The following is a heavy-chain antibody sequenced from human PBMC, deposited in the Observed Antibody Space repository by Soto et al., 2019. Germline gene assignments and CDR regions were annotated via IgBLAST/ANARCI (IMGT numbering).Heavy chain of an antibody. D-gene: IGHD3-10*01. J-gene: IGHJ4*02. CDR2: ISNIGGQT. CDR3: ARDPVRGDGYTLDY. V-gene: IGHV3-23*01. Sequence: GGSLRLSCEVSGFTFENYAMNWVRRAPGKGLEWVSSISNIGGQTYYADSVKGRFTISRDNAKSSLYLQVNSLRAEDSAVYYCARDPVRGDGYTLDYWGQGALVTVSS. CDR1: GFTFENYA.